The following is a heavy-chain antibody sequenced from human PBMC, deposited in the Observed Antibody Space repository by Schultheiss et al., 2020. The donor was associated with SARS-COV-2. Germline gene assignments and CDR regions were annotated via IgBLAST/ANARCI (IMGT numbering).Heavy chain of an antibody. CDR2: ISSNGGST. J-gene: IGHJ4*02. CDR1: GFTFSSYA. V-gene: IGHV3-64D*09. Sequence: GGSLRLSCSASGFTFSSYAMHWVRQAPGKGLEYVSAISSNGGSTYYADSVKGRFTISRDNSKNTLYLQMSSLRAEDTAVYYCARSPFDDYVWGSYRIARGYFDYWGQGTLVTVSS. CDR3: ARSPFDDYVWGSYRIARGYFDY. D-gene: IGHD3-16*02.